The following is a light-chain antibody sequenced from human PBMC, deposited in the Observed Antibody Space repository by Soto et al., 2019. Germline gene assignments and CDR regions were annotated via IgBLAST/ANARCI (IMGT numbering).Light chain of an antibody. Sequence: EIVMTQSPATLSVSPGERATLSCRARQSVSSNLAWYQQKPGQAPRVLIYGASTRATGIPARFSGSGSGTEFTLTISSLQSEDFAVYYCQHYNNWPRTFGQGTKVEIK. V-gene: IGKV3-15*01. CDR1: QSVSSN. J-gene: IGKJ1*01. CDR3: QHYNNWPRT. CDR2: GAS.